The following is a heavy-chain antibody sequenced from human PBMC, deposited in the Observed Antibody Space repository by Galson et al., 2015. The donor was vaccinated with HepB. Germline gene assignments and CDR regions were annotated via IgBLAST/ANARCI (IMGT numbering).Heavy chain of an antibody. CDR1: GFTFSAYG. Sequence: SLRLSCATSGFTFSAYGMNWVRQAPGKGLEWVSVIYSGGSTYYADPVKGRFTISRDNSKNTLYLQMNSLRAEDTAVYYCASRYYYDLDYWGQGTLVTVSS. D-gene: IGHD3-22*01. CDR3: ASRYYYDLDY. J-gene: IGHJ4*02. CDR2: IYSGGST. V-gene: IGHV3-66*01.